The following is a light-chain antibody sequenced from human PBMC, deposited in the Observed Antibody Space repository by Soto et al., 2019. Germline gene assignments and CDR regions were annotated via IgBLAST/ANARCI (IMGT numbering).Light chain of an antibody. J-gene: IGKJ4*01. CDR3: QQRSNWLT. V-gene: IGKV3-11*01. CDR1: QNITTY. Sequence: EIVLTQSPATLSLSPGERATLSCRASQNITTYLAWYQQKSGQAPRLLIYDASNRATGIPARFSGSGSGTVFTLTISSLEPEDFAVYYCQQRSNWLTFGGGTKVEI. CDR2: DAS.